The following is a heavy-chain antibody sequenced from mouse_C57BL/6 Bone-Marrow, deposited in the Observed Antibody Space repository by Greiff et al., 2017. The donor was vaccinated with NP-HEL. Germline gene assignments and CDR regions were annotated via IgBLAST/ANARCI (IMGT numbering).Heavy chain of an antibody. J-gene: IGHJ4*01. CDR1: GYTFTSYW. Sequence: QVQLQQPGTELVKPGASVKLSCKASGYTFTSYWMPWVQQRPGQGLEWIGNINPSNGGTNYNEKFKSKATLTVDKYSSTAYMQRSSLTSEDSAVYYCARWGSNREYAMDYWGQGTSVTVSS. D-gene: IGHD2-5*01. CDR3: ARWGSNREYAMDY. V-gene: IGHV1-53*01. CDR2: INPSNGGT.